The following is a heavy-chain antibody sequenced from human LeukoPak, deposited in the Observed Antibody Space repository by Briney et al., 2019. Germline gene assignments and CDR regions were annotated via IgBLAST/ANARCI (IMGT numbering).Heavy chain of an antibody. CDR1: GGSISGYF. CDR3: ARRGAAMVTYPLDY. V-gene: IGHV4-59*08. Sequence: PSETLSLTCTVSGGSISGYFWSWIRQSPGKGLEWIAYISYSGSTSYNPSLKSRVTISVDTSKDQFSLKLTSVTAADTAVHYCARRGAAMVTYPLDYWGQGTLVTVSS. J-gene: IGHJ4*02. CDR2: ISYSGST. D-gene: IGHD5-18*01.